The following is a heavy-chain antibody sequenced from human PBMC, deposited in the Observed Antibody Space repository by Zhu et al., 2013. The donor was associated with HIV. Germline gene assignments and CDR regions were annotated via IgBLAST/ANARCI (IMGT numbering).Heavy chain of an antibody. D-gene: IGHD2-15*01. Sequence: QVQLQEAGPGLVTPSHTLSLSCTVSGASISSGDYFWSWIRQPPGKGLEWIGYIYYSGNTHYNASLKSRLSISVDTSKNLVFLKLNSVTAADTAVYYCVSSYCSGNPVDIASRTTILDVWGKGTTVTVSS. CDR1: GASISSGDYF. J-gene: IGHJ6*04. CDR3: VSSYCSGNPVDIASRTTILDV. V-gene: IGHV4-30-4*01. CDR2: IYYSGNT.